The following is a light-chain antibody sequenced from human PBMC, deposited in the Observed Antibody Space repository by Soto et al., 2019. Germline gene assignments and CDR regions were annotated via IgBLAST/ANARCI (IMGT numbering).Light chain of an antibody. CDR3: QKYRSWT. Sequence: DIQMTQSPPSLSASVGDRVTITCRASQDISNELVWYQQKPGRAPKLLIYAASSLQSGVPSRFSGSQSGTDFTITISGLQAEDVATYYCQKYRSWTFGQGTKVEIK. CDR1: QDISNE. J-gene: IGKJ1*01. CDR2: AAS. V-gene: IGKV1-27*01.